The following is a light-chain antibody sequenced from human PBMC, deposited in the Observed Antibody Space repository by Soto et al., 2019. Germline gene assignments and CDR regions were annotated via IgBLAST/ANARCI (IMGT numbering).Light chain of an antibody. Sequence: DIQMTQSPSTLSASVGDRVTITCRASQTISTWLAWYQQKPGQGPNLLIYDASNLETGVPSRFSGSGSGTEFALTISSLQPDDFATYYCQQYHRYPTFGQGRQWKSN. CDR3: QQYHRYPT. V-gene: IGKV1-5*01. CDR2: DAS. CDR1: QTISTW. J-gene: IGKJ1*01.